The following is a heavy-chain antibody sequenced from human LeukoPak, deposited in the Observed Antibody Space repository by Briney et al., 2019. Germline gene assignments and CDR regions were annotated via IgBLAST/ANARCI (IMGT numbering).Heavy chain of an antibody. V-gene: IGHV1-2*02. CDR1: GSTFTDYH. CDR3: ARDIRPRVESFDY. J-gene: IGHJ4*02. Sequence: GASVKVSCRASGSTFTDYHIHWVRQAPGQGLEWMGWINPNSGGTNYVQKLQGRVTMTRDTSITTAYMELSSLRSDDTAVYYCARDIRPRVESFDYRGQGTLVTVSS. CDR2: INPNSGGT. D-gene: IGHD3-3*01.